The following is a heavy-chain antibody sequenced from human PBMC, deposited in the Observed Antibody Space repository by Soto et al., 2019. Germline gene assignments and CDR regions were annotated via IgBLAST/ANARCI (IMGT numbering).Heavy chain of an antibody. J-gene: IGHJ4*02. CDR1: GGAFGSYA. D-gene: IGHD5-12*01. V-gene: IGHV1-69*01. Sequence: QVPLVQSGAEVKKPGSSVKVSCKASGGAFGSYAINWVRQAPGQGLEWMGGIIPMFDTTNYAQWFQGRVTVTADESTSTVYLELTRLRSEDTAMYYCTRHRGYSSGYWGQDFWGQGTLVTVSS. CDR2: IIPMFDTT. CDR3: TRHRGYSSGYWGQDF.